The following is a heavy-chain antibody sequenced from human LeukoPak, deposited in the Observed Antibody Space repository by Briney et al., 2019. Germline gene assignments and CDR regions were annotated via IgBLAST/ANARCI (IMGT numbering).Heavy chain of an antibody. D-gene: IGHD3-3*02. Sequence: GTSLRLSCAGSGFTFSHYGMHWVRQGPGKGLEWVAGIQSDGSYKYYEDSLKGRFTISRDNSKNILYLQMNSLRAEDTAVYSCARDVDTSNHMSIFDPWGQGTLVTVSS. CDR2: IQSDGSYK. V-gene: IGHV3-33*01. CDR3: ARDVDTSNHMSIFDP. J-gene: IGHJ5*02. CDR1: GFTFSHYG.